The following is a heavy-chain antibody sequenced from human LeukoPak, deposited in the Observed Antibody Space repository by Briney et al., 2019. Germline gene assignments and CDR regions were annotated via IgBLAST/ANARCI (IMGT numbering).Heavy chain of an antibody. J-gene: IGHJ4*02. Sequence: SETLSLTCAVYGGSFSGYYWNWTRQPPGKGLEWIGEINHSGSTNYNPSLKSRLTISVDTSKNQFSLKLDSVTAADTAVYYCATTGGYWGQGTLVTVSS. D-gene: IGHD7-27*01. V-gene: IGHV4-34*01. CDR3: ATTGGY. CDR2: INHSGST. CDR1: GGSFSGYY.